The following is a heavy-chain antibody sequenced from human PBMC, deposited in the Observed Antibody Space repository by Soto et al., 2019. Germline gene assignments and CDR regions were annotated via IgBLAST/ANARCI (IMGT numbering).Heavy chain of an antibody. CDR2: ISSSSSYI. Sequence: EVQLVESGGGLVKPGGSLRLSCAASGFTFSSYSMNWVRQAPGKGLEWVSSISSSSSYIYYADSVKGRFTISRDNAKNSLYLQMNSLRAEDTAVYYCASSRNYDFWSGYVSTYQNDYWGQGTLVTVSS. V-gene: IGHV3-21*01. CDR3: ASSRNYDFWSGYVSTYQNDY. J-gene: IGHJ4*02. D-gene: IGHD3-3*01. CDR1: GFTFSSYS.